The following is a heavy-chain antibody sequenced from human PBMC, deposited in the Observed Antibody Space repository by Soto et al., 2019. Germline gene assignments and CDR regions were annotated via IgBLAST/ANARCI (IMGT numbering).Heavy chain of an antibody. CDR3: ARDKLVWDYYYGMDV. V-gene: IGHV3-30-3*01. D-gene: IGHD3-16*01. J-gene: IGHJ6*02. CDR2: ISYDGSNK. Sequence: PGGALRLYCVASGFTFSSYAMHGVRQAPGKGLEWVAVISYDGSNKYYADSVKGRFTISRDNSKNTLYLQMNSLRAEDTTVYYCARDKLVWDYYYGMDVWGQGTTVTVSS. CDR1: GFTFSSYA.